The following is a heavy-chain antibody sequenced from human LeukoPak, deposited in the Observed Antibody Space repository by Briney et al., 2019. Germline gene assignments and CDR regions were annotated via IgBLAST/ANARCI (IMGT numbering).Heavy chain of an antibody. J-gene: IGHJ4*02. V-gene: IGHV4-4*02. CDR3: TRESGAFCPFGF. D-gene: IGHD1-26*01. Sequence: SETLSLTCEVSGGPIMTTNWWSWVRQPPNKGLEWIGEVHLSGATNYNPSLESRVIMSIDTSRNYLSLELTSVTAADTAMYYCTRESGAFCPFGFWGQGTLVTVSS. CDR2: VHLSGAT. CDR1: GGPIMTTNW.